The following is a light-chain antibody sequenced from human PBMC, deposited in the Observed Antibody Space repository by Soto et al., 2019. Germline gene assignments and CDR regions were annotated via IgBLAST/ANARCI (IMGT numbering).Light chain of an antibody. V-gene: IGKV2-24*01. CDR3: MQATQLRA. Sequence: DIVLTQTPLTSSVTLGQSASISCRSTQSLVHRDGNMYLSWLQQRPGQPPRLLIYKVSNRFSGVPDRFSGSGAGTDFTLTISRVEADDVGVYYCMQATQLRAFGQGTKVEIK. CDR1: QSLVHRDGNMY. CDR2: KVS. J-gene: IGKJ1*01.